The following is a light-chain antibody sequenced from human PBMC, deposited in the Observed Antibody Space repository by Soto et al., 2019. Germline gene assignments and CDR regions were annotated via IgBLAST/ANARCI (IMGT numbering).Light chain of an antibody. Sequence: EIVLTQSPATLSLTPGERATLSCRASQSVSSYLAWYQQKPGQAPRLLIYDASNRATGIPARFSGSGSGTDFTLTISSLQSEDFAVYYCQQYNNWPPLTFGQGTRLEIK. J-gene: IGKJ5*01. CDR3: QQYNNWPPLT. CDR1: QSVSSY. CDR2: DAS. V-gene: IGKV3-11*01.